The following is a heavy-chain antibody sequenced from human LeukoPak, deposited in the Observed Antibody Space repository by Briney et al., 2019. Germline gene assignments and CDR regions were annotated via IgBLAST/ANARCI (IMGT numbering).Heavy chain of an antibody. Sequence: GESLKISCKGSGYSFTSNWIGWVRQMPGKGLGWMGITYPGDYDTRYSTSFQGQVTISADKSISTAYLQWSSLKASDTAMYYCARPSGTYNRFDSWGQGTLVTVSS. J-gene: IGHJ4*02. CDR1: GYSFTSNW. CDR3: ARPSGTYNRFDS. V-gene: IGHV5-51*01. CDR2: TYPGDYDT. D-gene: IGHD1-26*01.